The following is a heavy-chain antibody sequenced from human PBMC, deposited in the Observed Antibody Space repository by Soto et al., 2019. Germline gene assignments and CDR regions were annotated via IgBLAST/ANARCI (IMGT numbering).Heavy chain of an antibody. CDR1: GGSISSYY. J-gene: IGHJ3*02. V-gene: IGHV4-59*01. D-gene: IGHD2-15*01. CDR2: IYYSGST. Sequence: SETLSLTCTVPGGSISSYYWSWIRQPPGKGLEWIGYIYYSGSTNYNPSLKSRVTISVGTSKNQFSLKLSSVTAADTAVYYCARDRCSGGSCYYAFDIWGQGTMVTVSS. CDR3: ARDRCSGGSCYYAFDI.